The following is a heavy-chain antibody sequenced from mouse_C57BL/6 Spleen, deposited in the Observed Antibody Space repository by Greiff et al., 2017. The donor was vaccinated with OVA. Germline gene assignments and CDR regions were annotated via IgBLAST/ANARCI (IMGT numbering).Heavy chain of an antibody. J-gene: IGHJ1*03. CDR3: ARLSYWYFDV. CDR2: ISSGSSNI. CDR1: GFTFSDYG. V-gene: IGHV5-17*01. Sequence: EVKLMESGGGLVKPGGSLKLSCAASGFTFSDYGMHWVRQAPEKGLEWVAYISSGSSNIYYADTMKGRFTISRDNAKNTLFLQMTSLRSEDTAMYYCARLSYWYFDVWGTGTTVTVSS.